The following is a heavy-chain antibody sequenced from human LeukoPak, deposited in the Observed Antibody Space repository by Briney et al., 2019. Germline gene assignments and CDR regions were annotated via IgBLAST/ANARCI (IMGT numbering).Heavy chain of an antibody. D-gene: IGHD6-19*01. CDR3: ARATTPSLVVAGNY. CDR2: IHSDGSTT. J-gene: IGHJ4*02. V-gene: IGHV3-74*01. Sequence: QPGGSLRLSCAASGFTFSNYWMHWVRQAPGKGLVWVSRIHSDGSTTIYADSVKGRFTISRDNAKSTLYLQMNSLRVEDTAVYYCARATTPSLVVAGNYWGQGTLVTVSS. CDR1: GFTFSNYW.